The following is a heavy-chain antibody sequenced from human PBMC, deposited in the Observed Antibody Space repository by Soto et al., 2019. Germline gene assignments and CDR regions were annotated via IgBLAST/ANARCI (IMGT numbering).Heavy chain of an antibody. V-gene: IGHV3-21*01. CDR2: ISSSSSYI. CDR1: GFTFSSYS. D-gene: IGHD3-22*01. J-gene: IGHJ4*02. CDR3: ARYLDYYDSSGYSVDPDY. Sequence: PGGSLRLSCAASGFTFSSYSMNWVRQAPGKGLEWVSSISSSSSYIYYADSVKGRFTISRDNAKNSLYLQMNSLRAEDTAVYYCARYLDYYDSSGYSVDPDYWGQGTLVTVSS.